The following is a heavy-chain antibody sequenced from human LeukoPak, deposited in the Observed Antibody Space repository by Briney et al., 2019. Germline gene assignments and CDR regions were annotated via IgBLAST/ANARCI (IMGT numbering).Heavy chain of an antibody. CDR2: IYPGDSNT. D-gene: IGHD3-10*01. Sequence: GESLKISCQGSGYRFTSYWIGWVRQMPGKGLEWMGIIYPGDSNTIYSPSFQGQVTISADKSISTAYLQWSSLKASDTAMYYRVLSMVRGASPHWFDPWGQGTLVTVSS. V-gene: IGHV5-51*01. J-gene: IGHJ5*02. CDR3: VLSMVRGASPHWFDP. CDR1: GYRFTSYW.